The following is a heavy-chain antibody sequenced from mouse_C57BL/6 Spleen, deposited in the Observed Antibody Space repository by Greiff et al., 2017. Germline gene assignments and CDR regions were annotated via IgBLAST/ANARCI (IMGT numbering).Heavy chain of an antibody. J-gene: IGHJ1*03. CDR2: IYPGDGDT. Sequence: VKLQQSGAELVKPGASVKISCKASGYAFSSYWMNWVKQRPGKGLEWIGQIYPGDGDTNYNGKFKGKATLTADKSSSTAYMQLSSLTSEDSAVYFCARCYGSSYGYFDVWGTGTTVTVSS. D-gene: IGHD1-1*01. CDR3: ARCYGSSYGYFDV. CDR1: GYAFSSYW. V-gene: IGHV1-80*01.